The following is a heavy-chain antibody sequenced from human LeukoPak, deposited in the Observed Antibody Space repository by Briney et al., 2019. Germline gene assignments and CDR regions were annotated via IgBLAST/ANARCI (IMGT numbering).Heavy chain of an antibody. D-gene: IGHD5-12*01. J-gene: IGHJ5*02. V-gene: IGHV3-30*18. Sequence: GGSLRLSCAASGFTFSNYAMHWVRQAPGKGLEWVAVISYDGSNKYYGDSVKGRFTISRDNSKNTLYLQMNSLRAEDTAVHYCAKDLGDSGYDWGWFDPWGQGTLVTVSS. CDR1: GFTFSNYA. CDR2: ISYDGSNK. CDR3: AKDLGDSGYDWGWFDP.